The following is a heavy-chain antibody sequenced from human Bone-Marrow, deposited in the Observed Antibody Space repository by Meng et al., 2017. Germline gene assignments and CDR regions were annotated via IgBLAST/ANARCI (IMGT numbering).Heavy chain of an antibody. CDR3: ASGWGVADYYFDY. D-gene: IGHD3-10*01. CDR1: GFTFSDYY. J-gene: IGHJ4*02. CDR2: ISSSGSTI. Sequence: GESLKISCAASGFTFSDYYLSWFRQAPGKGLEWVSYISSSGSTIYYADSVKGRFTISRDNAKNSLYLQMNSMRAEDTAVYYCASGWGVADYYFDYWGQGTLVTVSS. V-gene: IGHV3-11*01.